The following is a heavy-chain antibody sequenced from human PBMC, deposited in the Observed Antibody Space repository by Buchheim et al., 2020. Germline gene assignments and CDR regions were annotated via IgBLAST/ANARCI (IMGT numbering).Heavy chain of an antibody. CDR2: IYYSGST. V-gene: IGHV4-39*01. J-gene: IGHJ4*02. CDR1: GDSICSTSYY. D-gene: IGHD2-21*02. CDR3: ARQLSVTGTRSQFDY. Sequence: QLQLQESGPGLVKPSETLSLTCTVSGDSICSTSYYWGWVRQPPGKGLEWIGNIYYSGSTYYTPSLRGRVTISVDTSKNQFSLRLTSVTAADTAVYYCARQLSVTGTRSQFDYWGQGTL.